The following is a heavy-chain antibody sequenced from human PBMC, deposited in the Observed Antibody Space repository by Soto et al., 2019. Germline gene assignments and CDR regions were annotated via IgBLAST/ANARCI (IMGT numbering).Heavy chain of an antibody. J-gene: IGHJ6*01. D-gene: IGHD6-13*01. CDR2: IYYSGST. CDR3: ARDSSWYRVGYYYYGMEV. Sequence: SETLSLTCTVSGGSISSYYWSWIRQPPGKGREWIGYIYYSGSTNYNPSLKSRVTISLDTSKNQFSLKLSSGTAADTAVYYCARDSSWYRVGYYYYGMEVWGRGTTVTAAS. V-gene: IGHV4-59*01. CDR1: GGSISSYY.